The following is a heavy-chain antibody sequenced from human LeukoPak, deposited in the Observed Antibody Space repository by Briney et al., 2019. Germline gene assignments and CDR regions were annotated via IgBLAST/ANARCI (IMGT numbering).Heavy chain of an antibody. D-gene: IGHD6-13*01. CDR2: MNPNSGNT. CDR3: ARAHLYGYSSSWYEWRCFAFDP. Sequence: ASVKVSCKASGYTFTSYDINWVRQATGQGLEWMGWMNPNSGNTGYAQKFQGRVTMTRNTSISTAYMELSSLRSEDTAVYYCARAHLYGYSSSWYEWRCFAFDPWGQGTLVTVSS. J-gene: IGHJ5*02. CDR1: GYTFTSYD. V-gene: IGHV1-8*01.